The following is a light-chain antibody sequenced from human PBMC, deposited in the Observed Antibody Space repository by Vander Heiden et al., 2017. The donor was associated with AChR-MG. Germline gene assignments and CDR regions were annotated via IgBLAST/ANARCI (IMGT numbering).Light chain of an antibody. CDR2: AKN. Sequence: SSELTQDPAVSVALGQTVRITCQGDSLRSYYASWYQQKPGQAPVLVIYAKNNRPSGIPDRFSGSSSGNTASLTITGAQAEDEADYYCNSRDSSGTEWEFGGGTKLTVL. CDR3: NSRDSSGTEWE. J-gene: IGLJ3*02. CDR1: SLRSYY. V-gene: IGLV3-19*01.